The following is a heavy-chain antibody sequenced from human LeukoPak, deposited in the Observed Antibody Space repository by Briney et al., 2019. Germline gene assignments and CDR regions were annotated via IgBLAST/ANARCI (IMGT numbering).Heavy chain of an antibody. Sequence: SETLSLTCAVSGGSISSTNWWSWLRQAPGKGLDWIGEIYHSGSTNYNPSLKSRVTISVDKSKNQFSLKLSSVTAADTAVYYCARLYGDYGWFDPWGQGTLVTVSS. CDR2: IYHSGST. V-gene: IGHV4-4*02. CDR1: GGSISSTNW. J-gene: IGHJ5*02. D-gene: IGHD4-17*01. CDR3: ARLYGDYGWFDP.